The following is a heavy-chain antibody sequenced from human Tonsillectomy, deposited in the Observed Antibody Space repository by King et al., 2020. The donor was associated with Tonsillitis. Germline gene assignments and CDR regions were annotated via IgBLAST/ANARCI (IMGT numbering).Heavy chain of an antibody. CDR2: ISSSASYI. J-gene: IGHJ6*03. Sequence: VQLVESGGGLVKPGGSLRLSCAASGFIFSSYNMNWVRQAPGKGLEWVSSISSSASYIYYADSVKGRFTISRDNAENSLYLQMNSLRAEDTAGYYWARDRNSGYCSSTSCTKDMDVWGKGTAVTVSS. CDR3: ARDRNSGYCSSTSCTKDMDV. D-gene: IGHD2-2*03. V-gene: IGHV3-21*01. CDR1: GFIFSSYN.